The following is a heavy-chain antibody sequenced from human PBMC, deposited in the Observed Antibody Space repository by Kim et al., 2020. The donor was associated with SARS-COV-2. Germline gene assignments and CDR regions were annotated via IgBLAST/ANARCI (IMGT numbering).Heavy chain of an antibody. CDR1: GYSFTSYW. Sequence: GESLKISCKGSGYSFTSYWISWVRQMPGKGLECMGRIDPSDSYTNYSPSFQGHVTISADKSISTAYLQWGSLKASDTAMYYCARQEINCSGGSCYSEFDYWGQGTLVTVSS. CDR2: IDPSDSYT. V-gene: IGHV5-10-1*01. D-gene: IGHD2-15*01. J-gene: IGHJ4*02. CDR3: ARQEINCSGGSCYSEFDY.